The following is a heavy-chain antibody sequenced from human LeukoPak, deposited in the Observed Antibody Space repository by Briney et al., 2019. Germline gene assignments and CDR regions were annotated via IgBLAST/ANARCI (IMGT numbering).Heavy chain of an antibody. Sequence: SETLSLTCTVSGGSLSSYYWSWIRQPPGKGLEWIGYIYYSGSTNYNPSLKSRVTISVDTSKNQFSLKLSSVTAADTAAYYCAREPRYCGGDCYFDYWGQGTLVTVPS. CDR1: GGSLSSYY. D-gene: IGHD2-21*02. CDR3: AREPRYCGGDCYFDY. CDR2: IYYSGST. V-gene: IGHV4-59*01. J-gene: IGHJ4*02.